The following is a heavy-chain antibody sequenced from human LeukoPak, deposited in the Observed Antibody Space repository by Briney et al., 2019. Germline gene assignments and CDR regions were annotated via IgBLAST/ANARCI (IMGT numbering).Heavy chain of an antibody. D-gene: IGHD3-10*01. Sequence: GASVKVSCKASGYTFTGYYMHWVRQAPGQGLEWMGWINPDSGGTNYAQKLQGRVTMTTDTSTSTAYMELRSLRSDDTAVYYCARLVGELLWSGELLYKDRGYYYYMDVWGKGTTVTISS. CDR1: GYTFTGYY. CDR2: INPDSGGT. J-gene: IGHJ6*03. CDR3: ARLVGELLWSGELLYKDRGYYYYMDV. V-gene: IGHV1-2*02.